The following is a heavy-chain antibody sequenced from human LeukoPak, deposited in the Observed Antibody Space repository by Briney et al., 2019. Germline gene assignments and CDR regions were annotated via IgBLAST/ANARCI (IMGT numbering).Heavy chain of an antibody. J-gene: IGHJ5*02. D-gene: IGHD3-22*01. V-gene: IGHV4-61*02. CDR3: ARDWGGVVAP. CDR1: GGSISSGSYY. Sequence: PSETLSLTCTVSGGSISSGSYYWSWIRQPAGKGLEWIGRIYTSGSTNYNPSLKSRVTISVDTSKNQFSLKLSSVTAADTAVYYCARDWGGVVAPWGQGTLVTVSS. CDR2: IYTSGST.